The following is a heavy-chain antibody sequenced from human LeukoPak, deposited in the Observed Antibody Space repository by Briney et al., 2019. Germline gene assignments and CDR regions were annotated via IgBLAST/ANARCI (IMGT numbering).Heavy chain of an antibody. D-gene: IGHD2-2*01. Sequence: ASVKVSCKVSGYTLTELSMHWVRQAPGKGLEWMGGFDPEDGETIYAQKFQGRVTMTRDTSISTAYMELSRLRSDDTAVYYCAIDCSSTSCYVGYWGQGTLVTVSS. J-gene: IGHJ4*02. CDR3: AIDCSSTSCYVGY. CDR2: FDPEDGET. V-gene: IGHV1-24*01. CDR1: GYTLTELS.